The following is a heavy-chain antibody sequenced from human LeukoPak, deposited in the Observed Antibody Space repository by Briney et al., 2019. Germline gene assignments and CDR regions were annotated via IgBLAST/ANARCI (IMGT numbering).Heavy chain of an antibody. V-gene: IGHV3-48*03. CDR3: AKRTHYYPYSSSFDY. D-gene: IGHD6-6*01. CDR1: GFAVSSYE. J-gene: IGHJ4*02. Sequence: GGSLRLSCAASGFAVSSYEMNWVRQAPGKGLEWVSYIRSSGSTIYYADSVNGRFTISRDNSKNTLYLQMNSLRAEDTVVYYCAKRTHYYPYSSSFDYWGQGTLVTVSS. CDR2: IRSSGSTI.